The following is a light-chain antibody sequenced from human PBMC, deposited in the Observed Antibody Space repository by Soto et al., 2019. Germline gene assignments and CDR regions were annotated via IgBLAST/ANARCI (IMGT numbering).Light chain of an antibody. Sequence: DIQMTQSPSSLSVSVGDRVTITCRASQSISTHLNWYQHKPGKAPNLMIHAASSLQTGVPSRFSGSASGTDFTLIISSLQPEDFATYYCQQSYNAPRTFGQGTKVDIK. CDR1: QSISTH. J-gene: IGKJ1*01. CDR3: QQSYNAPRT. V-gene: IGKV1-39*01. CDR2: AAS.